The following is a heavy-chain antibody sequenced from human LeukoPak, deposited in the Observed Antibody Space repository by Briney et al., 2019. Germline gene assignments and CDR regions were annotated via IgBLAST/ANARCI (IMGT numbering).Heavy chain of an antibody. D-gene: IGHD3-22*01. CDR1: GFTVSSSY. CDR3: ARGHSSGNPDPFDS. J-gene: IGHJ4*02. Sequence: GGSLRLPCAASGFTVSSSYMSWVRQAPGKGLEWVSVIYSGGSIHYAGSVKGRFTISRDNAKNTLYLQMNSLRADDTAVYYCARGHSSGNPDPFDSWGQGTLVIVSS. V-gene: IGHV3-53*01. CDR2: IYSGGSI.